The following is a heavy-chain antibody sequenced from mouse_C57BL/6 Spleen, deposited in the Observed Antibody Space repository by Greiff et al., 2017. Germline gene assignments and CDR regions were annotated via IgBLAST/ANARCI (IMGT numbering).Heavy chain of an antibody. CDR2: IDPENGDT. CDR3: TTRGLTTGYFDY. J-gene: IGHJ2*01. V-gene: IGHV14-4*01. Sequence: VQLQQSGAELVRPGASVKLSCTASGFNIKDDYMHWVKQRPEQGLEWIGWIDPENGDTEYASKFQGKATITADTSSNTAYLQLSSLTSEDTAVYYCTTRGLTTGYFDYWGQGTTLTVSS. D-gene: IGHD3-1*01. CDR1: GFNIKDDY.